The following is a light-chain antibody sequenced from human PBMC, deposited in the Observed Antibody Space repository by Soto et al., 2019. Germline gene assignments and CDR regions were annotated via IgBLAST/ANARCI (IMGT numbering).Light chain of an antibody. CDR3: QQYHSYWA. CDR1: QNIRSR. Sequence: DFQMTQSTSTLSASVGDRVTITCRASQNIRSRLAWFQQKPGKAPKRLIYDASSLEIGVPQRFIVIGSGTEFTLTISSLPTDEFSTYYCQQYHSYWAFAQGTKVDIK. V-gene: IGKV1-5*01. CDR2: DAS. J-gene: IGKJ1*01.